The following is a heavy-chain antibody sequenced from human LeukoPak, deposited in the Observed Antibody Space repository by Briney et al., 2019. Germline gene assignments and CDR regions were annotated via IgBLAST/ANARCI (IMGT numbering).Heavy chain of an antibody. CDR1: GYPLTELS. V-gene: IGHV1-24*01. D-gene: IGHD1-26*01. Sequence: ASVKVSCKVSGYPLTELSMHWVRQAPGKGLEWMGGFDPEDGETIYAQKFQGRVTMTEDTFTDTAYMELSSLRSEDTAVYYCATVYLGAEWFDPWGQGTLVTVSS. CDR3: ATVYLGAEWFDP. J-gene: IGHJ5*02. CDR2: FDPEDGET.